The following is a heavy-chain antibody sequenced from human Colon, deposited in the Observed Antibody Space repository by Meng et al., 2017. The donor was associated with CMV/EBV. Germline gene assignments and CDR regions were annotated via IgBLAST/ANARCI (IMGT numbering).Heavy chain of an antibody. CDR2: ITDSGGDT. V-gene: IGHV3-23*01. CDR3: AKGRAISRPYYFDF. Sequence: GGSLRLSCAASGFTFSSYAMSWVRQAPGKGLEWVSAITDSGGDTYHADSVKGRFTISRDNSKNTLSLQMNSLRAEDTAVYYCAKGRAISRPYYFDFWGQGTLVTVSS. J-gene: IGHJ4*02. CDR1: GFTFSSYA.